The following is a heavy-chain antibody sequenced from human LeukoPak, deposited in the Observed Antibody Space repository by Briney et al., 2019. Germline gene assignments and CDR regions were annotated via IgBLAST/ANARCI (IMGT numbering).Heavy chain of an antibody. CDR1: GFTFSDYA. V-gene: IGHV3-23*01. CDR3: TRNSGWYGLS. J-gene: IGHJ1*01. Sequence: PGGSLRLSCAASGFTFSDYAMSWARQAPGKGLEWLSVISGGSSGSTYYADSVKGRFTISRDNSNNTLFLHLNSLRGEDTAVYYCTRNSGWYGLSWGQGTLVTVSS. CDR2: ISGGSSGST. D-gene: IGHD6-19*01.